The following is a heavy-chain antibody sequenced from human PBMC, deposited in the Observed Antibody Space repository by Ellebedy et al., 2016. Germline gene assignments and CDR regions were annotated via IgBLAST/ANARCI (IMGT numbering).Heavy chain of an antibody. V-gene: IGHV3-48*04. CDR2: ISSSSATI. CDR1: GFTFSSYS. Sequence: GGSLRLSCAASGFTFSSYSMNWVRQAPGKGLEWISYISSSSATIYYADSVKGRFTISRDNTKSSLYLHVKSLRVEDTAVYYCARTGISAAATGDSGHYYYYMDVWGKGTTVTVSS. D-gene: IGHD6-13*01. CDR3: ARTGISAAATGDSGHYYYYMDV. J-gene: IGHJ6*03.